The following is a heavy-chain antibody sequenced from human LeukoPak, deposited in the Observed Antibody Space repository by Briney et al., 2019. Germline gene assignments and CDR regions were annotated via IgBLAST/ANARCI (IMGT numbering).Heavy chain of an antibody. V-gene: IGHV1-69*05. CDR2: IIPIFGTA. D-gene: IGHD3-10*01. Sequence: SVKVSCKASGGTFSSHAISWVRQAPGQGLEWMGGIIPIFGTANYAQKFQGRVTITTDESTSTAYMELSSLRSEYTAVYYCARSIAGGSRNWFDPWGQGTLVTVSS. CDR3: ARSIAGGSRNWFDP. CDR1: GGTFSSHA. J-gene: IGHJ5*02.